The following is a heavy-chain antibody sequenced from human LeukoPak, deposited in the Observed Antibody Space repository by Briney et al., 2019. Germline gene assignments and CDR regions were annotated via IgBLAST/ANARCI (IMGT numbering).Heavy chain of an antibody. D-gene: IGHD3-10*01. J-gene: IGHJ5*02. Sequence: SETLSLTCAVYGGSFSGYYWSWIRQPPGKGLEWIGEINHSGSTNYNPSLKSRVTISVDTSNNHFSLKLISVTAADTAVYYCARDSGTTGEVKFDPWGQGMLVTVSS. CDR1: GGSFSGYY. CDR2: INHSGST. CDR3: ARDSGTTGEVKFDP. V-gene: IGHV4-34*01.